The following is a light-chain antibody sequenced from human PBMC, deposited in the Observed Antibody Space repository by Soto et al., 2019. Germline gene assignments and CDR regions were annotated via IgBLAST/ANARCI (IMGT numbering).Light chain of an antibody. CDR2: DVS. CDR1: QDITKY. Sequence: DIQMTQSPSSLSASIGDRVTITCQASQDITKYLNWYQQKPGKAPKLLIYDVSYLEIGVPSRFSGSGSGRVFIFTISSLHPEDFAKYYCQQYDKLPLTFGQGTRLDIK. V-gene: IGKV1-33*01. CDR3: QQYDKLPLT. J-gene: IGKJ2*01.